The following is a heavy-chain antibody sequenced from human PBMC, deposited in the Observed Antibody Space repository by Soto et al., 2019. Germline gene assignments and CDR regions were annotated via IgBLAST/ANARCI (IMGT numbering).Heavy chain of an antibody. CDR3: AKEGSSSSGWSRYYFDY. CDR1: GFTFSSYG. J-gene: IGHJ4*02. CDR2: ISYDGSNK. V-gene: IGHV3-30*18. D-gene: IGHD6-19*01. Sequence: QVQLVESGGGVVQPGRSLRLSCAASGFTFSSYGMHWVRQAPGKGLEWVAVISYDGSNKYYADSVKGRFTISRDNSKNTLYLQMNSLRAEDTAVYYCAKEGSSSSGWSRYYFDYWGQGTLVTVSS.